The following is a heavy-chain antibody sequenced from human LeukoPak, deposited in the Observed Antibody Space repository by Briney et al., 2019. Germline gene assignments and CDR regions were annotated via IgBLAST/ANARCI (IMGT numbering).Heavy chain of an antibody. D-gene: IGHD6-13*01. CDR3: ARAAGTWWFDP. J-gene: IGHJ5*02. CDR1: GGSFSSYC. CDR2: IFYSAST. Sequence: SGTVSLTCTVSGGSFSSYCWSWIRQPPGKGLEWIGYIFYSASTDYSPSLKSRVTISVDTSKNQFSLKLSSVTAADTAVYYCARAAGTWWFDPWGQGTLVTVSS. V-gene: IGHV4-59*01.